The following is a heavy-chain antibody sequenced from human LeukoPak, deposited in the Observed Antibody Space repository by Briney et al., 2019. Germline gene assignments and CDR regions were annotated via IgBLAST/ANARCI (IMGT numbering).Heavy chain of an antibody. CDR2: IHYSGST. CDR3: ARAPAYDSSGHYLVY. J-gene: IGHJ4*02. Sequence: SETLSLTCTVSGGAISSYHWNWIRQPPGKGLEGIGFIHYSGSTNYNPSLKSRVTISVDTSKNQFSLKVGSVTAADTAVYYCARAPAYDSSGHYLVYWGQGTLVTVSS. CDR1: GGAISSYH. V-gene: IGHV4-59*01. D-gene: IGHD3-22*01.